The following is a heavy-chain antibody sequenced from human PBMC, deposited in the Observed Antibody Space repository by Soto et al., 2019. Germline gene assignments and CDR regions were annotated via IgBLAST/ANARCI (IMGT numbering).Heavy chain of an antibody. CDR3: ARERSSSPEYYSYSYGMDV. J-gene: IGHJ6*02. Sequence: GGSLRLSCAASGFTFSIYGMHWVRQAPGKGLEWVAVIWYDGSNKYYADSVKGRFTISRDNSKNTLYLQMNSLRAEDTAVYYCARERSSSPEYYSYSYGMDVWGQGTTVTVSS. CDR1: GFTFSIYG. V-gene: IGHV3-33*01. CDR2: IWYDGSNK. D-gene: IGHD6-6*01.